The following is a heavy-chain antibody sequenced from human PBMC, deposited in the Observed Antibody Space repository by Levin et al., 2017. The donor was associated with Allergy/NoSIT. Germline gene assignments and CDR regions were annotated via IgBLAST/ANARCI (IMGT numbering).Heavy chain of an antibody. J-gene: IGHJ4*02. V-gene: IGHV4-34*01. D-gene: IGHD3-22*01. Sequence: PSETLSLTCAVYGGSFSGYYWSWIRQPPGKGLEWIGEINHSGSTNYNPSLKSRVTISVDTSKNQFSLKLSSVTAADTAVYYCAREEFVGLLPVKFDYWGQGTLVTVSS. CDR2: INHSGST. CDR3: AREEFVGLLPVKFDY. CDR1: GGSFSGYY.